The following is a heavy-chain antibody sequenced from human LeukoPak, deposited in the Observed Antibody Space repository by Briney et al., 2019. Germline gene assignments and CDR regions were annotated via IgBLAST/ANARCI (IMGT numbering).Heavy chain of an antibody. CDR1: GGSISSYY. D-gene: IGHD6-19*01. CDR2: IYYSGST. J-gene: IGHJ4*02. Sequence: PSETLSLTCTVSGGSISSYYWSWIRQSPGKGLEWIGYIYYSGSTNYNPSLKSRVTISVDTSKNQFSLKLSPVTAADTAVYYCARTGYSSGWYFDYWGQGTLVTVSS. CDR3: ARTGYSSGWYFDY. V-gene: IGHV4-59*01.